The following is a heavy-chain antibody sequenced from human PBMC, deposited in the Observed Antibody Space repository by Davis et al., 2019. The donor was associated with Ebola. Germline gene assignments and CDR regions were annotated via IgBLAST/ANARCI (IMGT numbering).Heavy chain of an antibody. Sequence: SETLSLTCTVSGGSFSSHYWSWIRQPPGKGLEWIGYIYFSGSTNYNPSLTGRVTISVDTSKKYFSLNLRSVTPADTAVYYCARLYDWNYSHFDYWGQGTLVTVSS. CDR1: GGSFSSHY. CDR3: ARLYDWNYSHFDY. D-gene: IGHD1-7*01. J-gene: IGHJ4*02. V-gene: IGHV4-59*11. CDR2: IYFSGST.